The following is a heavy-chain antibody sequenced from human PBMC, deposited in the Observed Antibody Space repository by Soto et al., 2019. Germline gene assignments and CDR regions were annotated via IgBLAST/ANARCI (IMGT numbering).Heavy chain of an antibody. V-gene: IGHV5-51*01. Sequence: GESLKTSCNASGYSLTSYWIGWMRQTPGKALEWMGMIYLGDSDTRYSPSFQGQVTISADKSITTAYLQWSSLKASDTAMYYCASQLYCSSTSCCTVDSWGQGTLVTVSS. D-gene: IGHD2-2*02. CDR1: GYSLTSYW. J-gene: IGHJ4*02. CDR3: ASQLYCSSTSCCTVDS. CDR2: IYLGDSDT.